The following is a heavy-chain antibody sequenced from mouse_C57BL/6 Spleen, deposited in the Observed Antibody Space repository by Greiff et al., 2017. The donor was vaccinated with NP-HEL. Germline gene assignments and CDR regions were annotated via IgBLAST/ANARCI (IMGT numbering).Heavy chain of an antibody. J-gene: IGHJ3*01. CDR1: GFTFSNYW. D-gene: IGHD2-3*01. Sequence: EVKLVESGGGLVQPGGSMKLSCVASGFTFSNYWMNWVRQSPEKGLEWVAQIRLKSDNYATHYAESVKGRFTISRDDSKSSVYLQMNNLRAEDTGIYYCTLYDGYYLFAYWGQGTLVTVSA. V-gene: IGHV6-3*01. CDR2: IRLKSDNYAT. CDR3: TLYDGYYLFAY.